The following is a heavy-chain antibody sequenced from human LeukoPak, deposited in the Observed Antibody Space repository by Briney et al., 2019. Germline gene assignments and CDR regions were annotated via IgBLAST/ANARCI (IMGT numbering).Heavy chain of an antibody. CDR1: GFTFSSYA. D-gene: IGHD3-10*01. V-gene: IGHV3-33*01. J-gene: IGHJ4*02. CDR2: VWHDGSNR. Sequence: GRSLRLSCTAPGFTFSSYAIHWIRQAPGKGLEWVAFVWHDGSNRYYADSVKGRFTISRDNSKNTVYLQMNSLRAGDTAVYYCARELFGSGSCPDYWGQGTLVTVSS. CDR3: ARELFGSGSCPDY.